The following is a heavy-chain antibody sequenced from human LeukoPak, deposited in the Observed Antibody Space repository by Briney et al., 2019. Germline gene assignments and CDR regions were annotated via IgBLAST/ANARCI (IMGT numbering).Heavy chain of an antibody. Sequence: SETLSLTCTVSGGSISSGGYYWSWIRQHPGTGLEWIGYIYYSGSTYYNPSLKSRVTISVDTSKNQFSLKLSSVTAADTAVYYCARDGDYYDSSPLYRWFDPWGQGTLVTVSS. D-gene: IGHD3-22*01. V-gene: IGHV4-31*03. J-gene: IGHJ5*02. CDR1: GGSISSGGYY. CDR2: IYYSGST. CDR3: ARDGDYYDSSPLYRWFDP.